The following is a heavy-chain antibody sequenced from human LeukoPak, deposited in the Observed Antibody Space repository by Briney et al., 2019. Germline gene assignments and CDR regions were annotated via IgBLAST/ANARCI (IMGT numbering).Heavy chain of an antibody. V-gene: IGHV3-23*01. J-gene: IGHJ4*02. D-gene: IGHD3-22*01. CDR1: GFVFSNYA. Sequence: GGSLRLSCVASGFVFSNYAMTWVRQAPGKGLEWVAAISGNGVVTYYADSAKGRFNISRDNTNNTLFLQMNSLRTEDTAIYYCVKDAYYLDSSTYLIPFDFWGQGTLVTVSS. CDR3: VKDAYYLDSSTYLIPFDF. CDR2: ISGNGVVT.